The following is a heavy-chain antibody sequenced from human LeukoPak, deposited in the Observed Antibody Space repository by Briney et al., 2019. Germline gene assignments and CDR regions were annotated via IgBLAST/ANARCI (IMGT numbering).Heavy chain of an antibody. D-gene: IGHD5-12*01. J-gene: IGHJ4*02. CDR1: GFTFSNAW. CDR2: IKQDGSEK. Sequence: GGSLRLSCAASGFTFSNAWMSWVRQAPGKGLEWVANIKQDGSEKYYVDSVKGRFTISRDNAKNSLYLQMNSLRAEDTAVYYCARWIPHLDYWGQGTLVTVSS. CDR3: ARWIPHLDY. V-gene: IGHV3-7*01.